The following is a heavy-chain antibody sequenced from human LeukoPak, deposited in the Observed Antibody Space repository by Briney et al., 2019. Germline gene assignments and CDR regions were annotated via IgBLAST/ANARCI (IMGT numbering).Heavy chain of an antibody. CDR2: ISHSGTN. J-gene: IGHJ5*02. V-gene: IGHV4-39*01. Sequence: SETLSLTRTVSGGSVSSSSYYWGWIRQPPGKGLEWIGSISHSGTNYNNPSLKSRVSISIDTSKNQFSVKLTSVTAADTAMYYCASLGTLRSWGQGTLVTVSS. D-gene: IGHD7-27*01. CDR3: ASLGTLRS. CDR1: GGSVSSSSYY.